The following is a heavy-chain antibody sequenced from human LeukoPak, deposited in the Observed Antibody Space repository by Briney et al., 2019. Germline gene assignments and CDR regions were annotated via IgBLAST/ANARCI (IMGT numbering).Heavy chain of an antibody. CDR2: INPNSGAT. J-gene: IGHJ4*02. CDR3: ARGEVDSSGWDCFHF. Sequence: ASVKVSCKASGYTFTGYYMHWVRRAPGQGLEWMGWINPNSGATNYPQKFRGRVTMTGDTSISTAYMELSSLRSDDTAVYYCARGEVDSSGWDCFHFWGQGTLVTVSS. CDR1: GYTFTGYY. V-gene: IGHV1-2*02. D-gene: IGHD6-19*01.